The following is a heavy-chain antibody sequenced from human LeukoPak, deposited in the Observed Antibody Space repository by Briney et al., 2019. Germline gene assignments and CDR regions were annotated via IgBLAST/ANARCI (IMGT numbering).Heavy chain of an antibody. J-gene: IGHJ4*02. D-gene: IGHD1-26*01. V-gene: IGHV4-38-2*02. CDR3: ARDRESSPWELLLDY. Sequence: SETLSLTCAVSGYSIRSGYYWAWIRQPPGEGLEWIGSLHHTSSTYYNPSLKSRVTMSVDKSNNKFSLKLSSVTAADTALYYCARDRESSPWELLLDYWGRGILVTVSS. CDR1: GYSIRSGYY. CDR2: LHHTSST.